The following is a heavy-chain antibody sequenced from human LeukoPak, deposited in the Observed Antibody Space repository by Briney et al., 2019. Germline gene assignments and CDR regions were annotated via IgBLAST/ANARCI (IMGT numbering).Heavy chain of an antibody. J-gene: IGHJ4*02. Sequence: GGSLRLSCAAPGFTFSSYSMNWVRQAPGKGLEWVSYISSSSSTIYYADSVKGRFTISRDNAENSLYLQMNSLRAEDTAVYYCARDPLYYDFWSGFDYWGQGTLVTVSS. CDR2: ISSSSSTI. CDR1: GFTFSSYS. V-gene: IGHV3-48*01. D-gene: IGHD3-3*01. CDR3: ARDPLYYDFWSGFDY.